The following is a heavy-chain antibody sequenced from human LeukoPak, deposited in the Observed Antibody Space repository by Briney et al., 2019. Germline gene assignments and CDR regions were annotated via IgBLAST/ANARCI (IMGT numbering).Heavy chain of an antibody. J-gene: IGHJ6*03. Sequence: GGSLRLSCSASGLTFSCYAMSTVRQARGKGLECVSAISCSGGRTYYADSVKGRFTISRDNSKTSLYLQMNSLRTEDTALYYCAKGGTDYGDYEGYYYYYMDVWGKGTTVTVSS. CDR2: ISCSGGRT. CDR1: GLTFSCYA. V-gene: IGHV3-23*01. CDR3: AKGGTDYGDYEGYYYYYMDV. D-gene: IGHD4-17*01.